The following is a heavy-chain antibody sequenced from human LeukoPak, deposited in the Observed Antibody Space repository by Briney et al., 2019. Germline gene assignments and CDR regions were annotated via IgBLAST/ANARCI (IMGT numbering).Heavy chain of an antibody. D-gene: IGHD1-26*01. J-gene: IGHJ5*02. CDR2: INPTGDST. CDR3: ARDNSVGDNAWWFDP. V-gene: IGHV1-46*01. Sequence: ASVKVSCKASGYTFTNYAMNWVRQAPGQGLEWMGLINPTGDSTGYAQKFQGRVTMTRDMSTSTDYMELSSLRSEDTAIYYCARDNSVGDNAWWFDPWGQGTLVTVSS. CDR1: GYTFTNYA.